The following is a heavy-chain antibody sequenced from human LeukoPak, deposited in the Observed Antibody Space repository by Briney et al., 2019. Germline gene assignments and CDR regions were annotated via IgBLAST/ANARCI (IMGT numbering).Heavy chain of an antibody. CDR1: GYTFTGYH. V-gene: IGHV1-18*04. D-gene: IGHD2-21*02. CDR2: ISAYNGNT. CDR3: ARAGSTYCGGDCYPDY. Sequence: GASVKVSCKASGYTFTGYHIHWVRQAPGQGLEWMGWISAYNGNTNYAQKLQGRVTMTTDTSTSTAYMELRSLRSDDTAVYYCARAGSTYCGGDCYPDYWGQGTLVTVSS. J-gene: IGHJ4*02.